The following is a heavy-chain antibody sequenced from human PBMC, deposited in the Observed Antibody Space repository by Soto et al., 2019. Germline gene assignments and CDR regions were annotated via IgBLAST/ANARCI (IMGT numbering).Heavy chain of an antibody. CDR2: ISWNSGSI. D-gene: IGHD5-18*01. J-gene: IGHJ4*02. V-gene: IGHV3-9*01. Sequence: EVQLVESGGGLVQPGRSLRLSCAASGFTFDDYAVHWVRQAPGKGLEWVSGISWNSGSIGYADSVKGRFTISRDNAKNSLYLQMNSLRAEDTALYYCAKDLATAMVHVGLDYWGQGTLVTVSS. CDR3: AKDLATAMVHVGLDY. CDR1: GFTFDDYA.